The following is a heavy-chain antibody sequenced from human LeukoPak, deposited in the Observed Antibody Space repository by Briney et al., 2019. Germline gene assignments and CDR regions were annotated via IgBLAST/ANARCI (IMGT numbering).Heavy chain of an antibody. CDR1: GFTFSNYA. CDR3: AKGGPGPRSGGKFDY. D-gene: IGHD2-15*01. CDR2: ISGSGVST. Sequence: GGSLRLSCAASGFTFSNYAMSWVRQAPGKGLEWVSAISGSGVSTYYAASVKGRFTISRDNSKNTLYLQMNSLRAEDTAVYYCAKGGPGPRSGGKFDYWGQGTLVTVSS. V-gene: IGHV3-23*01. J-gene: IGHJ4*02.